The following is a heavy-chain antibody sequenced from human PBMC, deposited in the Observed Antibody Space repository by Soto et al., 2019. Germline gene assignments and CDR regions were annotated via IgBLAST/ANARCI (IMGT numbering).Heavy chain of an antibody. CDR2: IIPIFGTA. CDR3: ARAPYSSGWNSQQNTYYFDY. CDR1: GGTFSSYA. V-gene: IGHV1-69*12. J-gene: IGHJ4*02. Sequence: QVQLVQSGAEVKKPGSSVKVSCKASGGTFSSYAISWVRQAPGQGLEWMGGIIPIFGTANYAQKFQGRVTITADESTSTAYMELSSLSSEDTAVYYCARAPYSSGWNSQQNTYYFDYWGQGTLVTVSS. D-gene: IGHD6-19*01.